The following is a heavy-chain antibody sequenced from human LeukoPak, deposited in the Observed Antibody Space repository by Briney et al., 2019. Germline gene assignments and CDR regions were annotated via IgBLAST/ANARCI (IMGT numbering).Heavy chain of an antibody. Sequence: GASVKVSCKASGYTFTSYDINWVRQAPGQGLEWMGGIIPIFGTANYAQKFQGRVTITADESTSTAYMELSSLRSEDTAVYYCARDLYQLHYSHGEGYFDYWGQGTLVTVSS. D-gene: IGHD2-2*01. CDR2: IIPIFGTA. J-gene: IGHJ4*02. CDR3: ARDLYQLHYSHGEGYFDY. CDR1: GYTFTSYD. V-gene: IGHV1-69*13.